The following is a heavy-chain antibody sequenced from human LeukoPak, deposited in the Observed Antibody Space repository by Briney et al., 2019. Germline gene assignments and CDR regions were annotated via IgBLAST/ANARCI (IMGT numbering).Heavy chain of an antibody. D-gene: IGHD6-19*01. CDR3: ASKIAVAGTHDAFDI. J-gene: IGHJ3*02. Sequence: PGGSLRLSCAASGFTFSSYGMHWVRQAPGKGLEWVAVIWYDGSNKYYADSVKGRFTFSRDNSKNTLYLQMNSLRAEDTAVYYCASKIAVAGTHDAFDIWGQGTMVTVSS. CDR1: GFTFSSYG. V-gene: IGHV3-33*01. CDR2: IWYDGSNK.